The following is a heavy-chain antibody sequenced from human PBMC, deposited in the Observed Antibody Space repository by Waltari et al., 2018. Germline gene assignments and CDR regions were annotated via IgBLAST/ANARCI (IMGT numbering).Heavy chain of an antibody. CDR2: IGTAGDT. Sequence: EVQLVASGGGLVQPGGSLSLPCAASGFPFSSYDMHWVRQATGKGLEWVSAIGTAGDTYYPGSVKGRFTISRENAKNSLYLQMNSLRAGDTAVYYCARDRGLYGMDVWGQGTTVTVSS. J-gene: IGHJ6*02. CDR1: GFPFSSYD. CDR3: ARDRGLYGMDV. V-gene: IGHV3-13*01.